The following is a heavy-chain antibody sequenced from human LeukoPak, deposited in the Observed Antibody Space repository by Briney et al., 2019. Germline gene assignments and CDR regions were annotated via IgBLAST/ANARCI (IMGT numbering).Heavy chain of an antibody. J-gene: IGHJ4*02. D-gene: IGHD6-13*01. CDR3: ARDRVWTVLY. CDR2: INQDGSEK. CDR1: GFTFSDYY. Sequence: PGGSLRLSCAASGFTFSDYYMSWIRQAPGKGLEWVANINQDGSEKYYVDSVKGRFTISRDNARNSLYLHMNSLRDEDTATYYCARDRVWTVLYWGQGTLVTVSS. V-gene: IGHV3-7*01.